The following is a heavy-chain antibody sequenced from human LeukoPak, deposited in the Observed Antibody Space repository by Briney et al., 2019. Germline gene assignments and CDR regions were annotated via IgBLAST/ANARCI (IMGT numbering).Heavy chain of an antibody. CDR2: IDPNGVST. J-gene: IGHJ4*02. D-gene: IGHD1-1*01. Sequence: ASVKVSCKASGYSLTRYHMSWVRQAPGQGPEWMGIIDPNGVSTSYVQKFQGRVTMTRDTSTGTFYMELSSLRSEDTAVYYCARMTTGVLDYWGQGTLVTVSS. CDR3: ARMTTGVLDY. CDR1: GYSLTRYH. V-gene: IGHV1-46*01.